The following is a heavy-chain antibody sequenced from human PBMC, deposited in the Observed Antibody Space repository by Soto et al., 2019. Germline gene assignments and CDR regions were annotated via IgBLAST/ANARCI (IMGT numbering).Heavy chain of an antibody. CDR1: GFTFRDYY. CDR3: ARLVTATRNYYYGMDV. J-gene: IGHJ6*02. V-gene: IGHV3-11*01. CDR2: ISSSGSTI. D-gene: IGHD1-20*01. Sequence: XGSLRLSCAAAGFTFRDYYMTWIRQAPGKGLDWLSYISSSGSTIYYADSVKGRFTISRDNAKNSLFLQMNSLRAEDTAVYYCARLVTATRNYYYGMDVWGQGTTVTVSS.